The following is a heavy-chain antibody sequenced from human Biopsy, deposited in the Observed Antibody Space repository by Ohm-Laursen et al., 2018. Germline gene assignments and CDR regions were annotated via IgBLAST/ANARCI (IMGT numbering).Heavy chain of an antibody. CDR1: GFSFSSYG. CDR3: ARPTNARAGGAPFDI. J-gene: IGHJ3*02. D-gene: IGHD1-1*01. Sequence: RSLRLSCAASGFSFSSYGMHWVRQAPGKGLEWVAVLWYDGTNKYYADSVKGRFTISRDNSKNTLYLQTNSLRAEDTAMYYCARPTNARAGGAPFDIWGQGTMVTVSS. V-gene: IGHV3-33*01. CDR2: LWYDGTNK.